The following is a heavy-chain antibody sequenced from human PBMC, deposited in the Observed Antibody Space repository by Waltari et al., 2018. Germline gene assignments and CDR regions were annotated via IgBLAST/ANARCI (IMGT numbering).Heavy chain of an antibody. CDR3: ASCKAGADYYYYYMDV. CDR2: IIPIFGTA. Sequence: QVQLVQSGAEVKKPGSSVKVSCKASGGTFSSYAISWVRQAPGQGLEWMGRIIPIFGTANYAQKFQGRVTITADKSTSTAYMELSSLRSEDTAVYYCASCKAGADYYYYYMDVWGKGTTVTISS. D-gene: IGHD1-26*01. J-gene: IGHJ6*03. V-gene: IGHV1-69*13. CDR1: GGTFSSYA.